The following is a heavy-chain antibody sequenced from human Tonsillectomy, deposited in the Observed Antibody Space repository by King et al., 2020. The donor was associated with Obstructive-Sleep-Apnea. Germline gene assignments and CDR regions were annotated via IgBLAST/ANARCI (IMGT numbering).Heavy chain of an antibody. CDR1: GGSISSTTYY. D-gene: IGHD3-22*01. CDR2: IYYSGST. Sequence: QLQESGPGLVKPSETLSLTCTVSGGSISSTTYYWGWIRQPPGKGLEWIGSIYYSGSTYYNPSLKSRVTISVDTSKNQFSLKLSSVTAADTALYYCLCYYDSSGYYRPHLDFYYYGMDVWGQGTTVTVSS. J-gene: IGHJ6*02. V-gene: IGHV4-39*07. CDR3: LCYYDSSGYYRPHLDFYYYGMDV.